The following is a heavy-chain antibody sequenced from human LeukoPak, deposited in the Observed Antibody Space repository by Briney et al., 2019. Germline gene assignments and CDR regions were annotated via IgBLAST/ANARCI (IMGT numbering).Heavy chain of an antibody. CDR3: ARKLSRFSVWSYPAPHAKESWFDP. J-gene: IGHJ5*02. D-gene: IGHD3-3*01. CDR2: ISYDGSNK. V-gene: IGHV3-30-3*01. Sequence: GRSLRLSCAASGFTFSSYAMHWVRQAPGKGLEWVAVISYDGSNKYYADSVKGRFTISRDNSKNTLYLQMNSLRAEDTAVYYCARKLSRFSVWSYPAPHAKESWFDPWGQGTLVTVSS. CDR1: GFTFSSYA.